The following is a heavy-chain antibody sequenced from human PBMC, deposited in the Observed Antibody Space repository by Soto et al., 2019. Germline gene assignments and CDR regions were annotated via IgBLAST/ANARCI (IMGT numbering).Heavy chain of an antibody. CDR2: IRSKANSYAT. CDR1: GVTFSGSA. Sequence: EVQLVESGGGLVQPGGSLKLSCAASGVTFSGSAMHWVRQASGKGLEWVGRIRSKANSYATAYAASVKGRFTISRDDSKNTAYLQMNSLKTEDTAFYYCTRTMTTAAFDIWGQGTMVTVSS. D-gene: IGHD4-17*01. V-gene: IGHV3-73*02. CDR3: TRTMTTAAFDI. J-gene: IGHJ3*02.